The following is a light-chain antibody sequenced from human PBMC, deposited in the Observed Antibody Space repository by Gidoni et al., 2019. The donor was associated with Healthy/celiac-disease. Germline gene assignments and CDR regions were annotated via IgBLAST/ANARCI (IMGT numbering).Light chain of an antibody. J-gene: IGKJ2*01. CDR1: QSVSSSY. CDR2: GAS. Sequence: ELVLTQSRGTLSLSPGERATLSCRASQSVSSSYLAWYQQTPGQAPRLLIYGASSRATGIPDRFSGSGSVTDFTLTISRLEPEDFAVYYCQQYGSSPPYTFXQXTQLEIK. CDR3: QQYGSSPPYT. V-gene: IGKV3-20*01.